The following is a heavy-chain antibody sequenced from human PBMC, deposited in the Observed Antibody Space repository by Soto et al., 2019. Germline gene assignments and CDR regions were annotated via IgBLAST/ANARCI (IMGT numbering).Heavy chain of an antibody. J-gene: IGHJ4*02. CDR1: GGTFSSYA. CDR3: VRVVAIPGYPDN. V-gene: IGHV1-69*12. CDR2: IVPIVDTS. Sequence: QVQLVQYGAEVRQPASSVKVSCKTSGGTFSSYAISWVRQAPGQGLEWMGGIVPIVDTSTYAQKFHGRVTITADESTSTAYMELSSLRSDDTAIYYCVRVVAIPGYPDNWGQGTLVTVSS. D-gene: IGHD5-12*01.